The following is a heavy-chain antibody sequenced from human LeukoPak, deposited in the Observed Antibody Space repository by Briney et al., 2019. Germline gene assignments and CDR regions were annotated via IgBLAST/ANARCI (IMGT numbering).Heavy chain of an antibody. D-gene: IGHD3-3*01. V-gene: IGHV3-15*01. J-gene: IGHJ4*02. Sequence: PGGSLRLSCAASGFTFSNAWMSWVRQAPGKGLEWVGCIKSKTDGGTTDYAAPVKGRFTISRDDSKNTLYLQMNSLKTEDTAVYYCTTDRGYDFWSGYYYFDYWGQGTLVTVSS. CDR3: TTDRGYDFWSGYYYFDY. CDR1: GFTFSNAW. CDR2: IKSKTDGGTT.